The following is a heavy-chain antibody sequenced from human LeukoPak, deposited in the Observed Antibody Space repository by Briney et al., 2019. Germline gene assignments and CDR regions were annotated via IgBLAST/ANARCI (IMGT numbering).Heavy chain of an antibody. CDR3: ARAPSEIGGYYPEYFRH. Sequence: PGGSPRLSCAASGFTFSTYWMHWVRQAPGKGLVWVSRIKSDGGTNYADSVKGRFTISRDNAKKTVSLQMNSLRPEDTGVYYCARAPSEIGGYYPEYFRHWGQGTLVTVSS. J-gene: IGHJ1*01. CDR2: IKSDGGT. V-gene: IGHV3-74*01. D-gene: IGHD3-22*01. CDR1: GFTFSTYW.